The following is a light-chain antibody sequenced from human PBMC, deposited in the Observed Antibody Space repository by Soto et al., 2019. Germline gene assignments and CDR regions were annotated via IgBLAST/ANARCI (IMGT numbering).Light chain of an antibody. CDR2: DAS. V-gene: IGKV3-15*01. J-gene: IGKJ3*01. CDR1: QSVGSR. CDR3: QEYNNSPPFT. Sequence: EIVMTQSPATLSVSPGERASLSWRASQSVGSRLAWYQHKPGQAPRLLIYDASTRATGFPARFSGSGSGTEFTLTISSLQPEDFAVYYCQEYNNSPPFTFGPGTKVDIE.